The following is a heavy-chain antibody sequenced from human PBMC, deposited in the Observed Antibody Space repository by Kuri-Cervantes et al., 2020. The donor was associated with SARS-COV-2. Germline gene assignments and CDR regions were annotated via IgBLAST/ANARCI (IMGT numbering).Heavy chain of an antibody. CDR3: ARGEQKVYANYYMDV. D-gene: IGHD3-16*01. Sequence: GESLKISCAVSGFTFNNYDLIWVRQAPGKGLEWVSSISGSGGDTNYADSLKGRFTISRDNSKNTLYLQMKSLRVEDTAVYYCARGEQKVYANYYMDVWGKGTTVTVSS. J-gene: IGHJ6*03. V-gene: IGHV3-23*01. CDR1: GFTFNNYD. CDR2: ISGSGGDT.